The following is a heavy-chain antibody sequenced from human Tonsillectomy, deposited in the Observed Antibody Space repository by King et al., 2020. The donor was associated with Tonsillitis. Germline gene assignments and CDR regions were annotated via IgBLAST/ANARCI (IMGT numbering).Heavy chain of an antibody. CDR1: GGTFSSYA. Sequence: QLVQSGAEVKKPGSSVKVSCKASGGTFSSYAISWVRQAPGQGLEWMGRIIPILGIANYAQKFQGRVTITADKSTSTAYMELSSLRSEDTAVYYCARVPSLVLGYYEYWGQGALVTLSS. D-gene: IGHD3-10*01. J-gene: IGHJ4*02. CDR2: IIPILGIA. V-gene: IGHV1-69*09. CDR3: ARVPSLVLGYYEY.